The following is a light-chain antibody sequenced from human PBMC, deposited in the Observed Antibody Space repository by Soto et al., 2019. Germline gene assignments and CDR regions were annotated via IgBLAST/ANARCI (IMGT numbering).Light chain of an antibody. CDR2: AVY. CDR1: QSISSNY. V-gene: IGKV3-20*01. Sequence: EIVLTQSPGTLSLSPGERATVSCRPSQSISSNYLAWYQERPGQAPRLLIYAVYSRATGIPARFSGSGSGTDFTLTISSLQSEDFAVYYCQQYDNWPLTFGGGTKVDIK. J-gene: IGKJ4*01. CDR3: QQYDNWPLT.